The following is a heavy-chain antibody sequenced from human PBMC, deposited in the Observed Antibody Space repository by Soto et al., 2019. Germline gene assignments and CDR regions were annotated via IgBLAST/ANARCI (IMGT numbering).Heavy chain of an antibody. CDR2: ISPAGNTV. J-gene: IGHJ4*02. CDR1: VGTESSYS. V-gene: IGHV3-48*02. D-gene: IGHD3-16*01. Sequence: LSDEPPVGTESSYSINSFRQAPGKGPEWVSWISPAGNTVDYTDSVKGRFTISRDNAENSLYLEMNSLRDEDSAVYYRVRDLLWDFDYWGQGTLLTLYS. CDR3: VRDLLWDFDY.